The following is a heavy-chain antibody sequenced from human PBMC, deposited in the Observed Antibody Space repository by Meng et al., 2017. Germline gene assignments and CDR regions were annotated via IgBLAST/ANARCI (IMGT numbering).Heavy chain of an antibody. Sequence: GESLKISCEGSGFTFSNAYMTWVRQVPGKRLEWVGRIKSKPDGETIDYAAPVKGRFTISRDDSKNTVYLQMNSLKTEDTAVYYCTTDTHGAYYYDSSGYYRFLDYWGQGTLVTVSS. CDR1: GFTFSNAY. J-gene: IGHJ4*02. V-gene: IGHV3-15*01. D-gene: IGHD3-22*01. CDR3: TTDTHGAYYYDSSGYYRFLDY. CDR2: IKSKPDGETI.